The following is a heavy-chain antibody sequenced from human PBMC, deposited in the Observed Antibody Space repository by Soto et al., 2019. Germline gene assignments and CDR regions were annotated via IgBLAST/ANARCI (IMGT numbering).Heavy chain of an antibody. J-gene: IGHJ3*02. CDR3: ARRYSSAFDI. CDR1: GGSISSSSYY. V-gene: IGHV4-61*05. Sequence: SETLSLTCTVSGGSISSSSYYWSWIRQPPGKGLEWIGYIYYSGSTNYNPSLKSRVTISVDTSKNQFSLKLSSVTAADTAVYYCARRYSSAFDIWGQGTMVT. D-gene: IGHD6-13*01. CDR2: IYYSGST.